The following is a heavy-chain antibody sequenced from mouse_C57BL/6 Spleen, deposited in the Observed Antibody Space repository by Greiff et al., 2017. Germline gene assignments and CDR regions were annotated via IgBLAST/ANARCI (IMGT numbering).Heavy chain of an antibody. CDR1: GYTFTDYN. Sequence: EVQLQQSGPELVKPGASVKMSCKASGYTFTDYNMHWVKQSHGKSLEWIGYINPNNGGTSYNQKFKGKATLTVNKSSSTAYMELRSLTSEDSAVYYGARGGGRAWYVDVWGTGTTVTVSS. CDR2: INPNNGGT. J-gene: IGHJ1*03. D-gene: IGHD3-3*01. V-gene: IGHV1-22*01. CDR3: ARGGGRAWYVDV.